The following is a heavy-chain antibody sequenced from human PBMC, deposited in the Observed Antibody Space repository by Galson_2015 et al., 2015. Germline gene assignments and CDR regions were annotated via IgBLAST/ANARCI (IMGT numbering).Heavy chain of an antibody. CDR2: ISSSGSTI. CDR1: GFTFSGYD. J-gene: IGHJ4*02. Sequence: SLRLSCAASGFTFSGYDVNWVRQAPGKGLEWVSYISSSGSTIYYADSVKGRFTISRDNAKNSLYLQMNSLRAEDTAVYYCAREEAIVGATIGFDYWGQGTLVTVSS. V-gene: IGHV3-48*03. D-gene: IGHD1-26*01. CDR3: AREEAIVGATIGFDY.